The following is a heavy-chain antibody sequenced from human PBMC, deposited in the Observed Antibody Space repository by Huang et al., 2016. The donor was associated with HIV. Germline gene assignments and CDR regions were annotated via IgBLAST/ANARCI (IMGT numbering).Heavy chain of an antibody. Sequence: EVQLLESGGGLVQPGGSLRLSCSVSGFTFNSYAMSWVRQAPGKGLEGVSTISGSGLTTYYADSGKGRFTISRDNSKNTLYLQINSLRAEDTAVYYCAKDSDYNWHHCDYWGQGNLVSVSS. CDR1: GFTFNSYA. D-gene: IGHD1-1*01. J-gene: IGHJ4*02. V-gene: IGHV3-23*01. CDR3: AKDSDYNWHHCDY. CDR2: ISGSGLTT.